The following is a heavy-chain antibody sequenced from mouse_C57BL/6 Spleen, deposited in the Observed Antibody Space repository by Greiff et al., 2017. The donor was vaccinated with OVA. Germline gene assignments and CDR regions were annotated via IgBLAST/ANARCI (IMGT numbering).Heavy chain of an antibody. CDR3: ARPYDYDEEDY. J-gene: IGHJ4*01. CDR2: ISSGSSTI. Sequence: EVKVVESGGGLVKPGGSLKLSCAASGFTFSDYGMHWVRQAPEKGLEWVAYISSGSSTIYYADTVKGRFTISRDNAKNTLFLQMTSLRSEDTAMYYCARPYDYDEEDYWGQGTSVTVSS. V-gene: IGHV5-17*01. D-gene: IGHD2-4*01. CDR1: GFTFSDYG.